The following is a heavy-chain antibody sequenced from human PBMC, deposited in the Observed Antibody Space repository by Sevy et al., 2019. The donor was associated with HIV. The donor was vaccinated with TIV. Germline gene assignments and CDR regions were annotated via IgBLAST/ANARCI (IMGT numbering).Heavy chain of an antibody. CDR3: ARGRRLSGGNDYYYYYCMDV. CDR2: IIPMFGTA. D-gene: IGHD2-15*01. Sequence: SVKVSCKASGGTFSSDAISWVRQAPGQGLEWMGGIIPMFGTANYAQKFQRRVTITADESTSTAYMDLSSLRSEDTAVYYCARGRRLSGGNDYYYYYCMDVWGQGTTVTVSS. CDR1: GGTFSSDA. J-gene: IGHJ6*02. V-gene: IGHV1-69*13.